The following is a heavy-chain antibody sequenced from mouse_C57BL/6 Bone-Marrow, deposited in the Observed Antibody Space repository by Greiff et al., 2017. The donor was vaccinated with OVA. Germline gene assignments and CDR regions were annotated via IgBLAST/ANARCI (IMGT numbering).Heavy chain of an antibody. CDR1: GISITTGNYR. J-gene: IGHJ1*03. V-gene: IGHV3-5*01. D-gene: IGHD1-1*01. CDR3: AREITTVVATLHYWYFDV. CDR2: IYYSGTI. Sequence: ESGPGLVKPSQTVFLTCTVTGISITTGNYRWSWIRQFPGNKLEWIGYIYYSGTITYNPSLTSRTTITRDTPKNQFFLEMNSLTAEDTATYYCAREITTVVATLHYWYFDVWGTGTTVTVSS.